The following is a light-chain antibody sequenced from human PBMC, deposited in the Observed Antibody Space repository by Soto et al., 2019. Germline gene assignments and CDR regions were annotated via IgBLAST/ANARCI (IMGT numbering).Light chain of an antibody. CDR1: QSISSY. CDR3: QQTYSTPWT. J-gene: IGKJ1*01. CDR2: AAS. V-gene: IGKV1-39*01. Sequence: DIQMTQSPSSLSASVGDRVTITCRASQSISSYLNWYQQKPGKVPKLLIYAASSLQNGVPSWFSGSGSGTDFTLTIRSLQPEDFATYYCQQTYSTPWTFGQGTKVEIK.